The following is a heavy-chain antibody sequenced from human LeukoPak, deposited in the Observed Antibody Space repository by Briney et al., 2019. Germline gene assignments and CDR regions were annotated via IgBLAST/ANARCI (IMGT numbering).Heavy chain of an antibody. CDR3: AKDFFAAAGYYYYMDV. CDR1: GFTFSSYG. Sequence: GGSLRLSCAASGFTFSSYGMHWVRQAPGKGLEWVAAIWYDGSNKYYANSVKGRFTISRDNSKNTLYLQMNSLRAEDTAVYYCAKDFFAAAGYYYYMDVWGKGTTVTVSS. D-gene: IGHD6-13*01. CDR2: IWYDGSNK. V-gene: IGHV3-33*06. J-gene: IGHJ6*03.